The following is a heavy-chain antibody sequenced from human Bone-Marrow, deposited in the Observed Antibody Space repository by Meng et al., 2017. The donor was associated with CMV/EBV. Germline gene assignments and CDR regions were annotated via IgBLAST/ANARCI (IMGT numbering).Heavy chain of an antibody. Sequence: GESLKISCPAAGLTFSSYGLHWVRQAPGKRLEWVAFIGYDGSNKYYADSVKGRFTISRDNSKNTLYLQMNSLTAEDTAVYDCATSSGNTSTIYYWGQGTLVTVSS. CDR2: IGYDGSNK. D-gene: IGHD3-3*01. J-gene: IGHJ4*02. CDR1: GLTFSSYG. CDR3: ATSSGNTSTIYY. V-gene: IGHV3-30*02.